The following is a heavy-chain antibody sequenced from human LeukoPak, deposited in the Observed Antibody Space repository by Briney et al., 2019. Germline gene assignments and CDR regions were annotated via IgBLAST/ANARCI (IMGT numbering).Heavy chain of an antibody. D-gene: IGHD6-13*01. CDR3: AREMEGGSSWKRFDY. V-gene: IGHV3-21*01. Sequence: GGSLRLSCAASGFAVSSNYMNWVRQAPGKGLEWVSSISSSSSYIYYADSVKGRFTISRDNAKKSMYLEMNSLRAEDTAVYYCAREMEGGSSWKRFDYWGQGTLVTVSS. CDR2: ISSSSSYI. J-gene: IGHJ4*02. CDR1: GFAVSSNY.